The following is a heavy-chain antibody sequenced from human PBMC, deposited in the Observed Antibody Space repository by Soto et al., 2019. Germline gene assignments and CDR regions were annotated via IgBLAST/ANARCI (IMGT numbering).Heavy chain of an antibody. CDR1: GGSFSGYY. J-gene: IGHJ4*02. Sequence: QVQLQQWGAGLLKPSETLSLTCAVYGGSFSGYYWSWIRQPPGKGLEWIGEINHSGSTNHNPSLKSRVTISVDTSKNQFSLKLSSVTAADTAVYYCARGRGRNFDYWGQGTLVTVSS. CDR2: INHSGST. D-gene: IGHD3-10*01. CDR3: ARGRGRNFDY. V-gene: IGHV4-34*01.